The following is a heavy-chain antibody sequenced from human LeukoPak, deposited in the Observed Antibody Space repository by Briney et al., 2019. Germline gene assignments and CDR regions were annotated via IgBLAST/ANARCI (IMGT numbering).Heavy chain of an antibody. CDR2: IYYSGST. V-gene: IGHV4-59*01. CDR1: GGSISSYY. Sequence: PSETLSLTCTVSGGSISSYYWSWIRQPPGKGLEWIGYIYYSGSTNYNPSLKSRVTISVDTSKNQFSLKLSSVTAADTAVYYCARFSYYYGSGSYFTNGYYFDYWGQGTLVTVSS. J-gene: IGHJ4*02. D-gene: IGHD3-10*01. CDR3: ARFSYYYGSGSYFTNGYYFDY.